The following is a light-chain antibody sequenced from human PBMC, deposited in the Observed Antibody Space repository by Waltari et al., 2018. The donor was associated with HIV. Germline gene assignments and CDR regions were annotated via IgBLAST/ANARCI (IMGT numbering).Light chain of an antibody. CDR1: SSNIGSNS. J-gene: IGLJ2*01. CDR3: ATWDDTLNGVI. V-gene: IGLV1-44*01. Sequence: QSVLTQPPSASGTPGQRVTISCSGGSSNIGSNSVHWYQQLPGTAPKLLLYSTNHRPSRGPDRFSGSKSGTSASLAISGLQSEDEADYYCATWDDTLNGVIFGGGTKLTVL. CDR2: STN.